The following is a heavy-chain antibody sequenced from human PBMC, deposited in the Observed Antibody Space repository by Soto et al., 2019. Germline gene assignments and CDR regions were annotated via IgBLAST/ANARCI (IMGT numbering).Heavy chain of an antibody. CDR3: ARVGFLWFGELLIGAPNYYYYGMDV. CDR2: ISSSSSYI. V-gene: IGHV3-21*01. J-gene: IGHJ6*02. D-gene: IGHD3-10*01. CDR1: GFTFSSYS. Sequence: GSLRLSCAASGFTFSSYSMNWVRQAPGKGLEWVSSISSSSSYIYYADSVKGRFTISRDNAKNSLYLQMNSLRAEDTAVYYCARVGFLWFGELLIGAPNYYYYGMDVWGQGTTVTVSS.